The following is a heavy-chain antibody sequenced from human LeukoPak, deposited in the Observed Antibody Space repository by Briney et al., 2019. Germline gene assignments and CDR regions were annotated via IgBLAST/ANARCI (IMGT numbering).Heavy chain of an antibody. CDR2: INTDGSST. CDR3: ARQSYYYESSGYYHDY. D-gene: IGHD3-22*01. CDR1: GFTFSGYW. J-gene: IGHJ4*02. Sequence: PGGSLRLSCAASGFTFSGYWMHWVRQAPGKGLLWVSRINTDGSSTYYADSVKGRFTISRDNTKNTLYLQVNSLRAEDTAVYYCARQSYYYESSGYYHDYGGQGTLVTVAS. V-gene: IGHV3-74*01.